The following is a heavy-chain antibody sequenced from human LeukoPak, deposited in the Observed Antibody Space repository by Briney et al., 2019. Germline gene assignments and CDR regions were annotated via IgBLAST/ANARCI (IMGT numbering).Heavy chain of an antibody. J-gene: IGHJ5*02. Sequence: ASVKVSCKASGYTFTDYYIHWVRQAPGQGLEWMGWINPNNGGTDYAQKFQGRVTLTRDTSISTAYMEVGSLRFDDTAVYYCAKVAFIAAAGQFDPWGQGTLVIVSS. V-gene: IGHV1-2*02. CDR1: GYTFTDYY. CDR2: INPNNGGT. D-gene: IGHD6-13*01. CDR3: AKVAFIAAAGQFDP.